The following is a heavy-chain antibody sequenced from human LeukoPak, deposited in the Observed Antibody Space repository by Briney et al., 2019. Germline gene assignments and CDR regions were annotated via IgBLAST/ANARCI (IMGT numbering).Heavy chain of an antibody. CDR1: GGSFSGYY. J-gene: IGHJ4*02. CDR2: INHSGST. Sequence: SETLSLTCAGYGGSFSGYYWSWIRQPPGKGLEWIGEINHSGSTNYNPSLKSRVTISVDTSKNQFSLRLSSVTAADTAFYSCARGGYYFDYWGQGTLVTVSS. CDR3: ARGGYYFDY. V-gene: IGHV4-34*01.